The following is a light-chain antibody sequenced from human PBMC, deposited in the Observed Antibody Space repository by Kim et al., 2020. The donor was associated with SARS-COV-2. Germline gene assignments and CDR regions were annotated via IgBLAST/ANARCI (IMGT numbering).Light chain of an antibody. V-gene: IGLV2-14*03. CDR2: DVS. CDR3: SSYTSSYTVV. CDR1: SSDVGGYNY. J-gene: IGLJ2*01. Sequence: QSALTQPASVSGSPGQSITISCTGTSSDVGGYNYVSWYQQHPGKAPKLMIYDVSSRPSGVSNRFSGSKSVNTASLTISGLQAEDEADYYCSSYTSSYTVVFGGGTQLTVL.